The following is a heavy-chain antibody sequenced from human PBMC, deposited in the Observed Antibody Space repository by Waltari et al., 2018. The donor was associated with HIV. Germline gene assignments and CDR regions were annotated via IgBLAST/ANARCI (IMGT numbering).Heavy chain of an antibody. CDR3: ARRYCGRACNDFYYFDL. V-gene: IGHV4-61*02. D-gene: IGHD2-21*01. Sequence: QVQLQESGPGLVKSSQTLSLTCTVSGGSISSSNYYWSWIRRPAGKGLEWIGRVFRSGSTIHNPSLTSRISMSIDPSKNQFSLNLRSVTAEDTATYFCARRYCGRACNDFYYFDLWGRGTLVTVSS. CDR1: GGSISSSNYY. CDR2: VFRSGST. J-gene: IGHJ2*01.